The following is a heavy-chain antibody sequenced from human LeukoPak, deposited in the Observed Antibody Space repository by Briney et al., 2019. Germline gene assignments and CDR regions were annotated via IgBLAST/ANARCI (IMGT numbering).Heavy chain of an antibody. Sequence: ASVKVSCKASGGTFSSYAISWVRQAPGQGLEWMGGIIPIFGTANYAQKFQGRVTITTDESTSTAYMELSSLRSEDTAVYYCARERIAVAAALGLYYYYMDVWGKGTTVTVSS. CDR2: IIPIFGTA. V-gene: IGHV1-69*05. CDR3: ARERIAVAAALGLYYYYMDV. D-gene: IGHD6-19*01. J-gene: IGHJ6*03. CDR1: GGTFSSYA.